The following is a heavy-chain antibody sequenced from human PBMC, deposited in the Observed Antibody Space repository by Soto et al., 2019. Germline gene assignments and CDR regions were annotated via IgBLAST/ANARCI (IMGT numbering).Heavy chain of an antibody. J-gene: IGHJ6*02. Sequence: ASVKVSGKASGYSFTDYHIHWVRQAPGQGLEWLGRINPKSGGTSTAQKFQGWVTMTRDRSISTVYMELTRLRSDDTAVYFCARGHSTDCSNGVCSFFYNHEMDVWGQGTTVTVSS. V-gene: IGHV1-2*04. CDR3: ARGHSTDCSNGVCSFFYNHEMDV. D-gene: IGHD2-8*01. CDR2: INPKSGGT. CDR1: GYSFTDYH.